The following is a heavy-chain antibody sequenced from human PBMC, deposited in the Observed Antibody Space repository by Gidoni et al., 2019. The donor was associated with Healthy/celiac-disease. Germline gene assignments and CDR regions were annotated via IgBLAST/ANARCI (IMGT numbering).Heavy chain of an antibody. V-gene: IGHV3-33*01. CDR2: ILYDGSNK. CDR1: GFTFSSYG. Sequence: QVQLVESGGGVVQPGRPLRLSCAASGFTFSSYGMHWVRQAPGKGLEWVAVILYDGSNKYYADSVKGRFTISRDNSKNTLYLQMNSLRAEDTAVYYCARDREYYFDYWGQGTLVTVSS. D-gene: IGHD3-10*01. CDR3: ARDREYYFDY. J-gene: IGHJ4*02.